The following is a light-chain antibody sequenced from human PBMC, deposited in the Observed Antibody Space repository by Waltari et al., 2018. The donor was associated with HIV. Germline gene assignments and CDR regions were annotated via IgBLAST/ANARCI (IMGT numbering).Light chain of an antibody. CDR1: SSDIGGYNY. V-gene: IGLV2-23*02. J-gene: IGLJ3*02. CDR3: CLYAGSRTWV. Sequence: QSALTQPASVSGSPGQSITISCTGTSSDIGGYNYVSWYQQHPGKAPKLMIYDVSKRPSGVLNWFAGYKSCNTASRTIAGLQAEVETDYYCCLYAGSRTWVFGGGTKLTVL. CDR2: DVS.